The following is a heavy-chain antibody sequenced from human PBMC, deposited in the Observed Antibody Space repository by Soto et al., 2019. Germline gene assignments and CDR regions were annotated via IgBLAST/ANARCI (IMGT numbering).Heavy chain of an antibody. J-gene: IGHJ4*02. CDR1: GYTLPELS. D-gene: IGHD5-12*01. CDR2: FDPEDGET. CDR3: AIVGNVGTISPTLDY. V-gene: IGHV1-24*01. Sequence: QVQLVQSGAEVKKPGASVKVSCKVSGYTLPELSMHWVRQAPGKGLEWMGGFDPEDGETIYALKFQGRVSMTEDTSTDTGYMYLSNLRSTDTAVYYCAIVGNVGTISPTLDYWGRGSLVTVSS.